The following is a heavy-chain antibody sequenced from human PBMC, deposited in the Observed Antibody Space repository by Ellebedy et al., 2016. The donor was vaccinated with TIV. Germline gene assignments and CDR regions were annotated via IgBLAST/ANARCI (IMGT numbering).Heavy chain of an antibody. Sequence: AASVKVSCKASGFDFPTSAVQWVRQARGQRLEWMGWIVISTGTTVYAQKFEERVPLSSDMSTNTAYMELSGLTSDDTGDYSCAAGELYMWGPVANDNWGQGTPVTVSS. CDR2: IVISTGTT. CDR3: AAGELYMWGPVANDN. CDR1: GFDFPTSA. V-gene: IGHV1-58*01. D-gene: IGHD2-2*01. J-gene: IGHJ4*02.